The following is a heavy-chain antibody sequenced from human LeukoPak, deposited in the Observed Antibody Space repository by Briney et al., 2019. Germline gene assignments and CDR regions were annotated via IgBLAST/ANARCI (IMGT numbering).Heavy chain of an antibody. CDR1: GYTFTSYG. J-gene: IGHJ5*02. Sequence: ASVKVSCKASGYTFTSYGISWVRQAPGQGLEWMGWISAYNGNTNYAQKLQGRVTMTTDTSTSTAYMELRSLRSDDTAVYYCARDSLYCSGGSCPYNWFDPWGQGTLVTASS. CDR3: ARDSLYCSGGSCPYNWFDP. D-gene: IGHD2-15*01. V-gene: IGHV1-18*01. CDR2: ISAYNGNT.